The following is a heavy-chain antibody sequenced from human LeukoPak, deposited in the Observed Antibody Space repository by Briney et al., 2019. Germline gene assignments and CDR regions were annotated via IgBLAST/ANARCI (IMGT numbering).Heavy chain of an antibody. CDR3: ATGGGWYFDY. J-gene: IGHJ4*02. CDR1: GYTLTELS. V-gene: IGHV3-7*02. D-gene: IGHD6-19*01. CDR2: IGQDGSEN. Sequence: GASVKVSCKVSGYTLTELSMHWVRQAPGKGLEWVASIGQDGSENYYVDSVKGRFTISRDNAKNSLYLQMNSLRVEDTAVYYCATGGGWYFDYWGQGALITASS.